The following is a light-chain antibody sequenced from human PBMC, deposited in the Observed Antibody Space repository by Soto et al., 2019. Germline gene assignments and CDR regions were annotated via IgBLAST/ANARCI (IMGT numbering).Light chain of an antibody. Sequence: QSALTQPASVSGSPGQSITISCTGTSSDVGGYDYVSWYQQYPGTAPKLMIFEVSNRPSGVSNRFSGPKSGNTASLTISGLQAEDEADYYCSSYIGTSTIYVLGTGTKVTVL. J-gene: IGLJ1*01. CDR2: EVS. CDR3: SSYIGTSTIYV. CDR1: SSDVGGYDY. V-gene: IGLV2-14*01.